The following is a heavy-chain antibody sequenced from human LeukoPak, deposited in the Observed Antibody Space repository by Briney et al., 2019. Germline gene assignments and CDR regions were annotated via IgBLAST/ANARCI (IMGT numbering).Heavy chain of an antibody. D-gene: IGHD3-10*01. J-gene: IGHJ4*02. CDR3: ASLYGSGSYYPSDY. CDR1: GGSISSSNYY. CDR2: IYYSGST. Sequence: SETLSLTCTVSGGSISSSNYYWGWIRQPPGKGLEWIGNIYYSGSTYYTPSLKSRVTISVDTSKNQFSLKLTSVTAADTVVYYCASLYGSGSYYPSDYWGQGTLVTVSS. V-gene: IGHV4-39*07.